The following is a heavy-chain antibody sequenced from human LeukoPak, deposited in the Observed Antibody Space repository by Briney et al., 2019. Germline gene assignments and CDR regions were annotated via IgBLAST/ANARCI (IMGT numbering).Heavy chain of an antibody. V-gene: IGHV3-23*01. D-gene: IGHD5-24*01. Sequence: GGSLRLSCAASGFTFSSYAMSWVRQAPGKGLEWVSGISGSGGSTYYAASVKGRFTISRDNSKNTLYLQMNSLGAEDTAVYYCAKDGMATISYYFDYWGQGTLVTVSS. CDR2: ISGSGGST. CDR3: AKDGMATISYYFDY. CDR1: GFTFSSYA. J-gene: IGHJ4*02.